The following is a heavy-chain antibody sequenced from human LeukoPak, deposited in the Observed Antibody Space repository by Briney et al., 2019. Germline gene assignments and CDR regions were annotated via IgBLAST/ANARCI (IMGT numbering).Heavy chain of an antibody. J-gene: IGHJ4*02. Sequence: ASVTVSCKASGYTFINYGVGWVRQAPGQGLEWMGWISANNGNTNYAQKFEGRVTMSTDTSTTTVYMELRSLRSDDTAMYYCARDGYFDYWGQGTLVTVSS. CDR3: ARDGYFDY. CDR1: GYTFINYG. CDR2: ISANNGNT. V-gene: IGHV1-18*01.